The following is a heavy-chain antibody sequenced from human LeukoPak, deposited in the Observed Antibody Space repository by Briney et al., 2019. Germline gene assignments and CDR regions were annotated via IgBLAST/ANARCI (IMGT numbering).Heavy chain of an antibody. CDR2: INHSGST. Sequence: PSETLSLTCAVHGGSFSGYYWSWIRQPPGKGLEWIVEINHSGSTNYNPSLKSRVTISVDASKNQFSLKLSSVTAADTAVYYCARGLRWNDYWGQGTLVTVSS. D-gene: IGHD4-23*01. CDR1: GGSFSGYY. V-gene: IGHV4-34*01. CDR3: ARGLRWNDY. J-gene: IGHJ4*02.